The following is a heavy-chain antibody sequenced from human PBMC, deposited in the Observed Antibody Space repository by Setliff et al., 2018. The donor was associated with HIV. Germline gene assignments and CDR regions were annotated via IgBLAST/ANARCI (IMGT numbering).Heavy chain of an antibody. V-gene: IGHV1-18*01. CDR2: ISVHNDNS. D-gene: IGHD2-8*02. CDR1: PNTFLNYG. J-gene: IGHJ4*02. Sequence: ASVKVSCTASPNTFLNYGISWVRQAPGQGLEWMGWISVHNDNSNYAQRFRDRVTMTTDIPTSTAYMELRGLRSDDTAVYYCARDVGYCTATSCQTGFDYGGEGTLVTVSS. CDR3: ARDVGYCTATSCQTGFDY.